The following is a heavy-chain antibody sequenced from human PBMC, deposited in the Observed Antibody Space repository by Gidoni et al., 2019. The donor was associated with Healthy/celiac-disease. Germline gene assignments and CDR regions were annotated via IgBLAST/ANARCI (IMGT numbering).Heavy chain of an antibody. CDR2: ISGSGGST. Sequence: EVQLLESGGCLVQPGGSLRLSCAASGFTFSSSAMSWVRQAPGKGLEWVSAISGSGGSTYYADSVKGRFTISRDNSKNTLYLQMNSLRAEDTAVYYCAKDDSSGYYYTLGAFDIWGQGTMVTVSS. D-gene: IGHD3-22*01. J-gene: IGHJ3*02. CDR3: AKDDSSGYYYTLGAFDI. CDR1: GFTFSSSA. V-gene: IGHV3-23*01.